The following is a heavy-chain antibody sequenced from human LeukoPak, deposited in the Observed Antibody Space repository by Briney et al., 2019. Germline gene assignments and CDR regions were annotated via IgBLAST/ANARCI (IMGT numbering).Heavy chain of an antibody. CDR2: IIPTFGTA. J-gene: IGHJ4*02. Sequence: SVKVSCKASGDTFSSYAISWVRQAPGQGLEWMGGIIPTFGTANYAQKFQGRVTITADESTSTAYMELSSLRSEDTAVYYCARDLVGYCSSTSCPGAYWGQRTLVTVSS. D-gene: IGHD2-2*01. V-gene: IGHV1-69*01. CDR1: GDTFSSYA. CDR3: ARDLVGYCSSTSCPGAY.